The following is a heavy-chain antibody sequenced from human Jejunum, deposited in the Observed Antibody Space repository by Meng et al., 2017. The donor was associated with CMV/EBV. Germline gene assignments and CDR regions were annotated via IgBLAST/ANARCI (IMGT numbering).Heavy chain of an antibody. D-gene: IGHD1-26*01. CDR1: GATFRNNA. J-gene: IGHJ4*02. Sequence: VSCTASGATFRNNAIAWVRQAPGQGLEWMGGIIPLHDTTDYAPKFGGRLTITADRSTNMAYMELDSLTSEDTAVYFCAREFVSGIFDQWGQGSLVTSPQ. CDR3: AREFVSGIFDQ. CDR2: IIPLHDTT. V-gene: IGHV1-69*06.